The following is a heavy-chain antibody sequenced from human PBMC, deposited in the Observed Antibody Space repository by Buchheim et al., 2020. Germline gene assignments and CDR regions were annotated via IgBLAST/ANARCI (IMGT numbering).Heavy chain of an antibody. J-gene: IGHJ4*02. CDR1: GFTFSSYG. Sequence: QVQLVESGGGVVQPGRSLRLSCAASGFTFSSYGMHWVRQAPGKGLEWVAVISYDGSNKYYADSVKGRFTISRDNSKNTLYLQMNSLRAEDTAVYYCAKDSLGILAIDYWGQGTL. V-gene: IGHV3-30*18. CDR3: AKDSLGILAIDY. CDR2: ISYDGSNK. D-gene: IGHD7-27*01.